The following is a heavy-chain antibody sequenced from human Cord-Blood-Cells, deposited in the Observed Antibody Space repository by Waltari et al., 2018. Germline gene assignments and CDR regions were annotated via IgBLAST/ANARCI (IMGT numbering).Heavy chain of an antibody. J-gene: IGHJ1*01. CDR1: GYTFPSHS. CDR3: ARQTSKYGSGSYFQH. Sequence: QVQLVQSGAEVKKPGASVKVSCKASGYTFPSHSLHRVRQHPGQGLEWMGIINPSGGSTSYAQKFQGRVTMTRDTSTSTVYMELSSLRSEDTAVYYCARQTSKYGSGSYFQHWGQGTLVTVSS. V-gene: IGHV1-46*01. CDR2: INPSGGST. D-gene: IGHD3-10*01.